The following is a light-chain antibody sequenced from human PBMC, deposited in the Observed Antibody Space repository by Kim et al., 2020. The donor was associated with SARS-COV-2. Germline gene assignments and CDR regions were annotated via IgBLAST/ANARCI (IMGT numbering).Light chain of an antibody. Sequence: VTVSCSGIDSDNGRNYVYWYLRLPGTAPKLLIYRNNHRPSGVPDRFSGSKSGTAASLAISGLRSEDEADYYCAVWDDSLSGRVFGGGTQLTVL. V-gene: IGLV1-47*01. CDR1: DSDNGRNY. J-gene: IGLJ3*02. CDR3: AVWDDSLSGRV. CDR2: RNN.